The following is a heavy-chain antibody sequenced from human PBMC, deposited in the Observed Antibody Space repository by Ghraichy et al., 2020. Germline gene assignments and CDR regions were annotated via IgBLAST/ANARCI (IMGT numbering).Heavy chain of an antibody. D-gene: IGHD6-13*01. CDR2: IYYSGST. Sequence: SETLSLTCTVSGGSISSYYWSWIRQLPGKGLEWIGYIYYSGSTNYNPSLKSRVTISVDTSKNQFSLKLSSVTAADTAVYYCARGAGYSSSWYISPYYFDYWGQGTLVTVSS. J-gene: IGHJ4*02. CDR3: ARGAGYSSSWYISPYYFDY. CDR1: GGSISSYY. V-gene: IGHV4-59*01.